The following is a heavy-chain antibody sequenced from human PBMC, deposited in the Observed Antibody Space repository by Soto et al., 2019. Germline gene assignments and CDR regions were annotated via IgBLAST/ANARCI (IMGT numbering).Heavy chain of an antibody. Sequence: QVQLVQSGAEVKKPGASVKVSCKASGYTFTSYDINWVRQATGEGLEWMGWMNPNSGNTGYAQKVQGRVTMTRNTSLSTAYMELSSLRSEDTAVYYCAGGPDGRGRYSYGYDYWGQGTLVTVSS. J-gene: IGHJ4*02. V-gene: IGHV1-8*01. CDR2: MNPNSGNT. CDR3: AGGPDGRGRYSYGYDY. CDR1: GYTFTSYD. D-gene: IGHD5-18*01.